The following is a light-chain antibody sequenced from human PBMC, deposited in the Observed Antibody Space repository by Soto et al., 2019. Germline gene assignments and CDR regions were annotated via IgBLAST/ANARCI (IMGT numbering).Light chain of an antibody. CDR2: KND. Sequence: QSVLTQPPSVSAAPGQKVTISCSGSSSNIGNNYVSWYQQLPGTAPKLLIYKNDKRPSGIPDRFSGSKSGTSATLDITGLQTGDEADYYCETWDSSLSAGVFGGGTQLTVL. V-gene: IGLV1-51*02. CDR1: SSNIGNNY. J-gene: IGLJ2*01. CDR3: ETWDSSLSAGV.